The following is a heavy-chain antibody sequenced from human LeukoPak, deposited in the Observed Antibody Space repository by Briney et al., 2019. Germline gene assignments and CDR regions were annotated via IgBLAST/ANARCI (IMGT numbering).Heavy chain of an antibody. Sequence: PGGSLRLSCAASGFTFDDYAMHWVRQAPGKGPEWVSLISWDGGSTYYADSVKGRFTISRDNSKNSLYLQMNSLRAEDTALYYCAKAKSSSRYYYYYYMDVWGKGTTVTVSS. D-gene: IGHD6-6*01. CDR2: ISWDGGST. CDR3: AKAKSSSRYYYYYYMDV. J-gene: IGHJ6*03. V-gene: IGHV3-43D*03. CDR1: GFTFDDYA.